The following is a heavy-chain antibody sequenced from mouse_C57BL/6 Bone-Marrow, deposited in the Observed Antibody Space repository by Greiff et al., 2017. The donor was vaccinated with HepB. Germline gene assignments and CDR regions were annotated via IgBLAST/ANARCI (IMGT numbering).Heavy chain of an antibody. D-gene: IGHD3-2*02. CDR3: ALDSSGYVYFDV. CDR1: GYTFTSYW. J-gene: IGHJ1*03. V-gene: IGHV1-7*01. Sequence: QVQLQQSGAELAKPGASVKLSCKASGYTFTSYWMHWVKQRPGQGLEWIGYINPSSGYTKYNQKFKDEATLTADKSSSTAYMQLSSLTYEDSAVYYCALDSSGYVYFDVWGTGTTVTVSS. CDR2: INPSSGYT.